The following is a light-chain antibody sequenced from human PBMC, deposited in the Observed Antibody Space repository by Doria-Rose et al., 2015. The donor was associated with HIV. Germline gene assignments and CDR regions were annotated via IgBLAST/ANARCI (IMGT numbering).Light chain of an antibody. J-gene: IGKJ4*01. Sequence: DIQMTQSPSSLSASVGDRVTITCRASQSTGSFFNCYQQKPGKALKLLIYAASSLQYAVSSRFSGSGSGTDITLTISSLQPEDIATYYCEQSYNTPRTFCGGTKVEIK. CDR1: QSTGSF. V-gene: IGKV1-39*01. CDR2: AAS. CDR3: EQSYNTPRT.